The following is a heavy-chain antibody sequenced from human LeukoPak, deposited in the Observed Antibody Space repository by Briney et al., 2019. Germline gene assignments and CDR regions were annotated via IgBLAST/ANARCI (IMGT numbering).Heavy chain of an antibody. CDR1: GFTFSNYA. CDR2: INGGGDST. J-gene: IGHJ4*02. CDR3: AIRALTTPPY. D-gene: IGHD4-17*01. Sequence: GGSLRLSCAASGFTFSNYAMYWVRQAPGKGVEWVSSINGGGDSTYYADSVKGRFTISRDNSKNTLYLQMNSLRAEDTAVYYCAIRALTTPPYWGQGTLVTVSS. V-gene: IGHV3-23*01.